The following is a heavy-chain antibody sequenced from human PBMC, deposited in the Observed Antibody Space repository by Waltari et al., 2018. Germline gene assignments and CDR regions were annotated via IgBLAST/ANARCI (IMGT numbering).Heavy chain of an antibody. Sequence: QVQLVQSGAEVKKPGASVKVSCKVSGYTLTDLSMHWVRPAPGKGLEWRGGVDPEDGKTIYAQNFQGRVTMTEDTSTDTAYMGLSSLRSKDAAVYYCATDNWFDPWGQGTLVTVTS. CDR1: GYTLTDLS. CDR2: VDPEDGKT. V-gene: IGHV1-24*01. CDR3: ATDNWFDP. J-gene: IGHJ5*02.